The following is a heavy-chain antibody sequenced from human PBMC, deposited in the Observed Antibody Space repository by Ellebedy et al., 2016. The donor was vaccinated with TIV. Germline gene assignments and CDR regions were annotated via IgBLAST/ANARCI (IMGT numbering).Heavy chain of an antibody. J-gene: IGHJ4*02. Sequence: GESLKISCAASGFTVSSNYMSWVRQAPGKGLEWVSVIYRDGRTFYADSVTGRFTISRDPDKNTLLLQMYGLRAEDTALYYCAKGGPGSGNNYYFDSWGQGILVTVSS. V-gene: IGHV3-53*01. D-gene: IGHD1-26*01. CDR1: GFTVSSNY. CDR3: AKGGPGSGNNYYFDS. CDR2: IYRDGRT.